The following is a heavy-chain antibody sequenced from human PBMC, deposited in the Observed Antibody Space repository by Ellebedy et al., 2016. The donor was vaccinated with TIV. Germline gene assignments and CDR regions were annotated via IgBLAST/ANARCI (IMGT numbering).Heavy chain of an antibody. CDR2: INPNSGGT. CDR1: GYTFTGYY. Sequence: ASVKVSXXASGYTFTGYYMHWVRQAPGQGLEWMGWINPNSGGTNYAQKFQGWVTMTRDTSISTAYMELSRLRSDDTAVYYCARGSEGDTSYGDYALGALDYWGQGTLVTVSS. V-gene: IGHV1-2*04. J-gene: IGHJ4*02. D-gene: IGHD4-17*01. CDR3: ARGSEGDTSYGDYALGALDY.